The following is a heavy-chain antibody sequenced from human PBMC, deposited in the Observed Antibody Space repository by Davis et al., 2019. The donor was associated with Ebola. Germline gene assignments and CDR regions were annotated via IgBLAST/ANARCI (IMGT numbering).Heavy chain of an antibody. V-gene: IGHV3-33*01. CDR2: IWYDGSNK. CDR1: GFTFSSYG. J-gene: IGHJ4*02. Sequence: GESLKISCAASGFTFSSYGMHWVRQAPGKGLEWVAVIWYDGSNKYYADSVKGRFTISRDNSKNTLYLQMNSLRAEDTAVYYCARDRFGEGFDYWGQGTLVTVSS. CDR3: ARDRFGEGFDY. D-gene: IGHD3-10*01.